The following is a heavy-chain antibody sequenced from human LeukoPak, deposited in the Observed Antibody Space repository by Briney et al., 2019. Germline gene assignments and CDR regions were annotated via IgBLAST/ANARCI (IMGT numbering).Heavy chain of an antibody. CDR1: GFTFDDYD. V-gene: IGHV3-9*01. J-gene: IGHJ4*02. CDR3: ARRYFDY. CDR2: ITWNSHSI. Sequence: PGGSLRLSCAASGFTFDDYDMHWVRQAPGKGLEWVSGITWNSHSIAYADSVKGRFTISRDNAKNSLYLQMNSLRAEDTAVYYCARRYFDYWGQGTLVTVSS.